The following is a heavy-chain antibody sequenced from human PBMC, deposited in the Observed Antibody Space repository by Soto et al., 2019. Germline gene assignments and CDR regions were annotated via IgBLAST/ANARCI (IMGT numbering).Heavy chain of an antibody. V-gene: IGHV3-74*01. CDR1: GFTIGGYW. D-gene: IGHD5-12*01. CDR3: TRGYSGYGNFDY. J-gene: IGHJ4*02. CDR2: IKSDGSSI. Sequence: GGSLRLSCADSGFTIGGYWMHWVRQAPGQGLVWVSRIKSDGSSISYADSVKGRFIISRDNAKNTLYLQMNSLRADDTAVYYCTRGYSGYGNFDYWVQGALVTVSS.